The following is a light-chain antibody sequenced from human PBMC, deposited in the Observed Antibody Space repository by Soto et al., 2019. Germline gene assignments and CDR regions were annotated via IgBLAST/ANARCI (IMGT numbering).Light chain of an antibody. Sequence: EIVMTHSPFTLSLSPVERATLSCRASQSVTNSYLAWYQQKPGQAPRLLIFGASTRAAGIPARFSGSGSGTEFTLTISSLQSEDFAVYYCQQYSNWPLTFGGGTKVDIK. J-gene: IGKJ4*01. CDR2: GAS. V-gene: IGKV3-15*01. CDR3: QQYSNWPLT. CDR1: QSVTNSY.